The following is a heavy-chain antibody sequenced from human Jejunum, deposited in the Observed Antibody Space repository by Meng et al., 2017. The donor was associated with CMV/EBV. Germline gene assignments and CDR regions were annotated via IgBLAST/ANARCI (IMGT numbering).Heavy chain of an antibody. V-gene: IGHV4-59*01. Sequence: VSGGSISGSYWSWLRQSPGKGLEWIGYIYYTGSTDYNPSLKSRVTISVDTSKNQFSLKLSSVTAVDTAVYYCARDVLLGTHNWFDPWGRGTLVTVSS. D-gene: IGHD1-14*01. CDR2: IYYTGST. J-gene: IGHJ5*02. CDR1: GGSISGSY. CDR3: ARDVLLGTHNWFDP.